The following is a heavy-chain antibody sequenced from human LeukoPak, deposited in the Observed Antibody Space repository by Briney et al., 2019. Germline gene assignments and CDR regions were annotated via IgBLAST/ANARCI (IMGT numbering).Heavy chain of an antibody. Sequence: SETLSLTCIVSGGSISSGDYYWSWIRQPPGKGLEWIGYIYYSGSTYYNPSLKSRVTISVDTSKNQFSLKLSSVTAADTAVYYCARDTGDMGFGETTYFDYWGQGTLVTVSS. J-gene: IGHJ4*02. D-gene: IGHD3-10*01. CDR1: GGSISSGDYY. V-gene: IGHV4-30-4*01. CDR3: ARDTGDMGFGETTYFDY. CDR2: IYYSGST.